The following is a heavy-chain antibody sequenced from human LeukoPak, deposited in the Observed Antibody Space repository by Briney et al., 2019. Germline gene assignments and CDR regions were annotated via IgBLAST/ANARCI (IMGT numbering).Heavy chain of an antibody. J-gene: IGHJ4*02. CDR2: IGGSGGST. CDR3: AKVGGRYYDSSDY. D-gene: IGHD3-22*01. Sequence: GGTLRLSCAASGFTFSSYGMSWVRQAPGKGLEWVSAIGGSGGSTYYADSVKGRFTISRDNSKNTLYLQMNSLRAEDTAVYYCAKVGGRYYDSSDYWGQGTLVTVSS. CDR1: GFTFSSYG. V-gene: IGHV3-23*01.